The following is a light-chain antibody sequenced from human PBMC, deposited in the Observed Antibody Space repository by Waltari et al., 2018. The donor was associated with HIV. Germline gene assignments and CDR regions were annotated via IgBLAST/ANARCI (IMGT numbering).Light chain of an antibody. CDR3: QSYDSSLSDVV. CDR1: SPNIGAGSD. J-gene: IGLJ2*01. Sequence: QSVLTQPPSVPGAPGPRVTISCAGTSPNIGAGSDAPLYQQLPGTAPKLLIYGSSNRPAGVPDRFSGSKSGTSASLAITGLQAEDEADYYCQSYDSSLSDVVFGGGTKLTVL. CDR2: GSS. V-gene: IGLV1-40*01.